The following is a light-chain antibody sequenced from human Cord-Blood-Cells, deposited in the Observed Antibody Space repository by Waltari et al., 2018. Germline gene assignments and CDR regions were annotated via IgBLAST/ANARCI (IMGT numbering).Light chain of an antibody. V-gene: IGKV3-15*01. CDR1: QSVSSN. J-gene: IGKJ1*01. Sequence: EIVMTQSPATLSVSPGERATLPCRASQSVSSNLAWYQQKPGQAPRLLIYGASTRATGIPARFSGSGSGTECTLTISSLQSEDLAVYNCQQYNNWPRTFGQGTKVEIK. CDR3: QQYNNWPRT. CDR2: GAS.